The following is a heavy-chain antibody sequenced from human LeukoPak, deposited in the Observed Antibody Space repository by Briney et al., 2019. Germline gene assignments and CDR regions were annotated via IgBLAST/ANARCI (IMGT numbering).Heavy chain of an antibody. CDR2: INHSGST. Sequence: PSETLSLTCAVYGGSFSGYYWSWIRQPPGKGLEWIGEINHSGSTNYNPSLKSRVTISVDTSKNQFSLKLSSVTAADTAVYYCARGPANDYGGTLYCYYMDVWGKGTTVTVSS. CDR3: ARGPANDYGGTLYCYYMDV. V-gene: IGHV4-34*01. J-gene: IGHJ6*03. CDR1: GGSFSGYY. D-gene: IGHD4-23*01.